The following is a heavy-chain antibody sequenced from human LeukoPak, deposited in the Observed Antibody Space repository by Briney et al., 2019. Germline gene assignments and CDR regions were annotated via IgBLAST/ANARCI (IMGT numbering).Heavy chain of an antibody. Sequence: GGSLRLSCAASGFTFSSHAMSWVRQAPGKGLEWVSAISGSGGSTYYADSVKGRFTISRDNSKNTLYLQMSSLRAEDTAVYYCAKDKFDIVLMVYANQGAEYFQHWGQGTLVTVSS. V-gene: IGHV3-23*01. CDR3: AKDKFDIVLMVYANQGAEYFQH. J-gene: IGHJ1*01. CDR2: ISGSGGST. D-gene: IGHD2-8*01. CDR1: GFTFSSHA.